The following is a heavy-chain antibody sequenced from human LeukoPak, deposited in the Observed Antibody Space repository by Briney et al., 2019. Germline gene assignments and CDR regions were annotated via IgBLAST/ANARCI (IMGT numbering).Heavy chain of an antibody. J-gene: IGHJ4*02. D-gene: IGHD1-26*01. CDR1: GFTFDDYA. Sequence: PGGSLRLSCAASGFTFDDYAMHWVRQAPGKGLEWVSGISWNSGSIGYADSVKGRFTISRDNAKNSLYLQMNSLRPEDTALYPCAKDISGATAALDYWGQGTLVTVSS. CDR3: AKDISGATAALDY. V-gene: IGHV3-9*01. CDR2: ISWNSGSI.